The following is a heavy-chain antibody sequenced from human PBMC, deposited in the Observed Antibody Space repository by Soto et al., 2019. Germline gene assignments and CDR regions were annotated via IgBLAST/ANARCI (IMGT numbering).Heavy chain of an antibody. J-gene: IGHJ4*01. D-gene: IGHD2-2*01. V-gene: IGHV4-39*01. CDR1: GGSISSSSYY. CDR3: ASPYCSSTSCYSY. Sequence: QLQLQESGPGLVKPSETLSLTCTVSGGSISSSSYYWGWIRQPPGKGLEWIGSIYYSGSTYYNPSLKSRVTISVDTSKNQFSLKLSSVTASDTAVYYCASPYCSSTSCYSYWGHGTLVTVSS. CDR2: IYYSGST.